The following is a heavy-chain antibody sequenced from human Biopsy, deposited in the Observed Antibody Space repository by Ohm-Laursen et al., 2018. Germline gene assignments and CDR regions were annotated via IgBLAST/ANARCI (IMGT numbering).Heavy chain of an antibody. J-gene: IGHJ5*02. CDR2: IFYRGST. CDR3: ARDYDTSGYYYVS. V-gene: IGHV4-39*01. Sequence: TLSLTCPVSGGSISNNNYYWGWIRQPPGKGLEWIGSIFYRGSTHYKPSLKSRVNISVDTSKNQLSLKLNSVTAADTAVYYCARDYDTSGYYYVSWGQGTLVTVSS. D-gene: IGHD3-22*01. CDR1: GGSISNNNYY.